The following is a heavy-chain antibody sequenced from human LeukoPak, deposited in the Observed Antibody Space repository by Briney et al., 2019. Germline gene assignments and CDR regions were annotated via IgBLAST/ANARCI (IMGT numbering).Heavy chain of an antibody. D-gene: IGHD2-15*01. CDR3: ARDQEGCSGGSCHIDGWGYYYYGMDV. CDR2: INPSGGST. V-gene: IGHV1-46*01. Sequence: ASVKVSCKASGYTFTSYYMHWVRQAPGQGLEWMGIINPSGGSTSYAQKFQGRVTMTRDTSTSTVYMELSSLRSEDTAVYYCARDQEGCSGGSCHIDGWGYYYYGMDVWGQGTTVTVSS. J-gene: IGHJ6*02. CDR1: GYTFTSYY.